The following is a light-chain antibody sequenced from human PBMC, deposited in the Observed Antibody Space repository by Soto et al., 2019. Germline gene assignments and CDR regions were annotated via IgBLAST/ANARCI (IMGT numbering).Light chain of an antibody. V-gene: IGKV3-11*01. CDR1: QSVTSY. Sequence: EIVLTQSPATLSLSPGERATLACRASQSVTSYLAWYQQKPGQAPRLLIDDASNRATGIQARFSGSGTGTAFSHSMTSLEPEDFEMYYCQKRSNWPLTFGHGTKVEIK. CDR2: DAS. J-gene: IGKJ1*01. CDR3: QKRSNWPLT.